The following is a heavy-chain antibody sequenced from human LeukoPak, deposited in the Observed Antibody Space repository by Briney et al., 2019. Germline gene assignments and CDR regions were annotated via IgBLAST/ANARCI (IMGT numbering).Heavy chain of an antibody. CDR2: INPNSGGT. CDR3: ARDGTMVRGVIINWFDP. J-gene: IGHJ5*02. D-gene: IGHD3-10*01. CDR1: GYTFTGYY. V-gene: IGHV1-2*02. Sequence: ASVKVSCKASGYTFTGYYMHWVRQAPGQGLEWMGWINPNSGGTNYAQKFQGRVTVTRDTSISTAYMELSRLRSDDTAVYYCARDGTMVRGVIINWFDPWGQGTLVTVSS.